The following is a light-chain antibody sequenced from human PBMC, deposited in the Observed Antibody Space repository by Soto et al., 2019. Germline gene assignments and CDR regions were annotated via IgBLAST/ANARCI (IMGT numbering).Light chain of an antibody. J-gene: IGLJ2*01. CDR1: SSDVGGYNY. CDR3: SSYTTSSIFVV. V-gene: IGLV2-14*01. Sequence: QSVLTQPASVSGSPGQSITISCTGTSSDVGGYNYVSWYQQYPGKAPKLMIYEVTNRPSGVSNRFSGSKSGNTASLTISGLQAEDEADYYCSSYTTSSIFVVFGGGTKLTVL. CDR2: EVT.